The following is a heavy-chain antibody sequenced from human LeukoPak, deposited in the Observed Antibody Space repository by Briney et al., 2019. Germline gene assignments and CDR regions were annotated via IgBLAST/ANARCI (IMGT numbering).Heavy chain of an antibody. J-gene: IGHJ4*02. V-gene: IGHV1-8*01. D-gene: IGHD1-1*01. CDR1: GYTFTSYD. Sequence: ASVKVSCKASGYTFTSYDINWVRQATGQGLEWMGWMNPNSGNTGYAQKFQGRITMTRNTSISTAYMELSSLRSEDTAVYYCATGLYVENWNGTFDYWGQGTLVTVSS. CDR2: MNPNSGNT. CDR3: ATGLYVENWNGTFDY.